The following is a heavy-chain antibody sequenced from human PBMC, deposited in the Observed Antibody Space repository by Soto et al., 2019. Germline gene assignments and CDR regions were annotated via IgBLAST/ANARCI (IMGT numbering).Heavy chain of an antibody. CDR3: AKGIAAAILFYFDY. D-gene: IGHD6-13*01. CDR2: ISYDGSNK. Sequence: QVQLVESGGGVVQPGRSLRLSCAASGFTFSSYSMHWVRQAPGKGLEWVAVISYDGSNKYYADSVKGRFTISRDNSKNTLYLQMNSLRAEDTAVYYCAKGIAAAILFYFDYWGQGTLVTVSS. J-gene: IGHJ4*02. CDR1: GFTFSSYS. V-gene: IGHV3-30*18.